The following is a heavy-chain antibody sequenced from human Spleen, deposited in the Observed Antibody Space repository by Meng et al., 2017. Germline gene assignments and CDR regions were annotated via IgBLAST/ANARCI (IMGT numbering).Heavy chain of an antibody. CDR1: GYSVSSGYF. V-gene: IGHV4-38-2*01. CDR3: ARGEGRQQLIRRPRFDP. J-gene: IGHJ5*02. Sequence: SETLSLTCAVSGYSVSSGYFWGWIRQTPRKGRECIGSIYYGGSTYYNPSLESRVTISVDTSKNQFSLKLSSVTAADTAVYYCARGEGRQQLIRRPRFDPWGQGTLVTVSS. CDR2: IYYGGST. D-gene: IGHD6-13*01.